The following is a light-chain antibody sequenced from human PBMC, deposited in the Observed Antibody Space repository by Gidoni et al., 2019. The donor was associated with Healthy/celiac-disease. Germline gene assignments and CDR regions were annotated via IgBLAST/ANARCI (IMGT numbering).Light chain of an antibody. V-gene: IGLV2-23*01. J-gene: IGLJ3*02. CDR1: SSDVGSYNL. CDR2: EGS. CDR3: CSYAGSSTWV. Sequence: QSALTKPASEAGSPGQSITISCTGTSSDVGSYNLVSWYQQHPGKAPKLMIYEGSKRPSGVSNRFSGSKSGNTASLTISGLQAEDEADYYCCSYAGSSTWVFGGGTKLTVL.